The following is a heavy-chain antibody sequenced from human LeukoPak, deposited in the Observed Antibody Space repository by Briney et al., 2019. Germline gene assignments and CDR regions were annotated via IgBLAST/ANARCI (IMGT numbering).Heavy chain of an antibody. Sequence: ASVKVSCKASGYTFTGYYMHWVRQAPGQGLEWMGWINAGNGNTKYSQEFQGRVTITRDTSASTAYMELSSLRSEDMAVYYCARGEARRGYSYGFDYWGQGTLVTVSS. D-gene: IGHD5-18*01. V-gene: IGHV1-3*03. CDR2: INAGNGNT. J-gene: IGHJ4*02. CDR3: ARGEARRGYSYGFDY. CDR1: GYTFTGYY.